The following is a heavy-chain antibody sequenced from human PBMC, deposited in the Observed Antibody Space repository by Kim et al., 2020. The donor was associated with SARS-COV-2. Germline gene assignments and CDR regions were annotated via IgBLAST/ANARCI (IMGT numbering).Heavy chain of an antibody. CDR1: GFTFSSYA. D-gene: IGHD4-4*01. CDR3: ARDKDYSNYEGFTTLDY. Sequence: GGSLRLSCAASGFTFSSYAMHWVRQAPGKGLEWVAVISYDGSNKYYADSVKGRFTISRDNSKNTLYLQMNSLRAEDTAVYYCARDKDYSNYEGFTTLDYWGQGTLVTVSS. J-gene: IGHJ4*02. CDR2: ISYDGSNK. V-gene: IGHV3-30-3*01.